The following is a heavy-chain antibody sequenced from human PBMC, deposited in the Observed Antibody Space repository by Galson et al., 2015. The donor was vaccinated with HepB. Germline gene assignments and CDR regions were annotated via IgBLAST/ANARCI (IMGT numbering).Heavy chain of an antibody. CDR2: ISSSSSYI. CDR3: ARGTMATVPSYLGY. J-gene: IGHJ4*02. Sequence: SLRLSCAASGFTFSSYSMNWVRQAPGKGLEWVSSISSSSSYIYYADSVKGRFTISRDNAKNSLYLQMNSLRAEDTAVYYCARGTMATVPSYLGYWGQGTLVTVSS. D-gene: IGHD5-24*01. V-gene: IGHV3-21*01. CDR1: GFTFSSYS.